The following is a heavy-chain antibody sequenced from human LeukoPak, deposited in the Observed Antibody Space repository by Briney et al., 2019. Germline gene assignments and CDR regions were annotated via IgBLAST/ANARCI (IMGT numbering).Heavy chain of an antibody. D-gene: IGHD2-21*01. J-gene: IGHJ4*02. CDR1: GASINYYY. V-gene: IGHV4-4*07. CDR3: ARDHCDDAACYPFDR. CDR2: AYLGGST. Sequence: PSETLSLTCNVSGASINYYYWSWIRQPAGKGLEWIGRAYLGGSTNYNPSLKSRVMMSLDKANNQFSLRLSSVTAADTAIYYCARDHCDDAACYPFDRWGQGALVTVSS.